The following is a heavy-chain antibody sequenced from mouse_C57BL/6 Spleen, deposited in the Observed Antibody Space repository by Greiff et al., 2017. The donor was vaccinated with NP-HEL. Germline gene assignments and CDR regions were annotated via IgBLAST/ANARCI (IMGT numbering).Heavy chain of an antibody. Sequence: VQLQQPGAELVKPGASVKLSCKASGYTFTSYWMHWVKQRPGRGLEWIGRIDPNSGGTKYNEKFKSKATLTVDKPSSPAYLQLSILTSEDSAVYYCARLTHLLSRDYAMDYWGQGTSVTVSS. D-gene: IGHD1-1*01. J-gene: IGHJ4*01. CDR1: GYTFTSYW. CDR3: ARLTHLLSRDYAMDY. V-gene: IGHV1-72*01. CDR2: IDPNSGGT.